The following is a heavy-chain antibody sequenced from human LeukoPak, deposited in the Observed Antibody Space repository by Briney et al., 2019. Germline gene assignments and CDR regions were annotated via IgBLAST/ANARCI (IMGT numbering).Heavy chain of an antibody. Sequence: GGSLRLSCAASGFTFNSYGMHWVRQAPGKGLEWVALIWYDGTNKYYGDSVKGRFTISRDNSKNTLYLQMNSLRAEDTAVYYCARGSFGEFSVATFDIWGQGTMVTVSS. CDR3: ARGSFGEFSVATFDI. V-gene: IGHV3-33*01. J-gene: IGHJ3*02. CDR2: IWYDGTNK. D-gene: IGHD3-10*01. CDR1: GFTFNSYG.